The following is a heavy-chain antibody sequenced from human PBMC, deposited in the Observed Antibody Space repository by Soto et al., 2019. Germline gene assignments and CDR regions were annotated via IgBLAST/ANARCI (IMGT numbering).Heavy chain of an antibody. CDR1: GFSFSSYS. D-gene: IGHD6-19*01. Sequence: PGGSQSLSSAASGFSFSSYSFNWVRQTPGQGLEWVAYISSRSSLILYADSVRGRFVISRDNALNSLYLQMNSPRDEDTAIYYCARERGEYDSGWYIDRWGQGTPVTVSS. CDR2: ISSRSSLI. V-gene: IGHV3-21*06. CDR3: ARERGEYDSGWYIDR. J-gene: IGHJ5*02.